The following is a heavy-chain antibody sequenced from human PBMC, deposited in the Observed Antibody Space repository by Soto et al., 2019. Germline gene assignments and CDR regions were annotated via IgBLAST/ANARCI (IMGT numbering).Heavy chain of an antibody. J-gene: IGHJ4*02. CDR1: GYTFAISG. D-gene: IGHD6-13*01. Sequence: SVKVSCKASGYTFAISGLNCVRQSPGQGLEWMGWISTYNGNTNYAQKFQGRVSMTTDTSTNTAYMELRSLRSDDTAMYYCAISPYSSSWYYFDYWGPGTLVTVSS. CDR3: AISPYSSSWYYFDY. V-gene: IGHV1-18*01. CDR2: ISTYNGNT.